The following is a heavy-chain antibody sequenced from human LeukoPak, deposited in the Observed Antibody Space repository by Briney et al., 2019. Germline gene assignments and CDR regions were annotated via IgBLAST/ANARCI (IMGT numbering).Heavy chain of an antibody. CDR2: MNPNIGNT. J-gene: IGHJ4*02. Sequence: ASVKVSCKASGYTFTSYDINWVRQATGQGLEWMGWMNPNIGNTGYAQKFQGRVTITRNTSISTAYMELSSLRSDDTAVYYCARGGRRIAAAFDYWGQGTLVTVSS. CDR1: GYTFTSYD. D-gene: IGHD6-13*01. CDR3: ARGGRRIAAAFDY. V-gene: IGHV1-8*03.